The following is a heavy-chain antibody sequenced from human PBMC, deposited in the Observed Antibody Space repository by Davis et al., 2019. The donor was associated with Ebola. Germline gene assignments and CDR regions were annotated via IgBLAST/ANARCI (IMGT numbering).Heavy chain of an antibody. V-gene: IGHV3-30*02. Sequence: GESLKISCAASGFTFSNYGMFWVRQAPGKGLEWLTFIRYDGSNNYHADPVKGRFTISRDDSKNTVYLQMNSLRPEDTSVYYCAKERWTGVVTPTPHMDVWGQGITVIVSS. CDR3: AKERWTGVVTPTPHMDV. CDR1: GFTFSNYG. J-gene: IGHJ6*02. D-gene: IGHD3-3*01. CDR2: IRYDGSNN.